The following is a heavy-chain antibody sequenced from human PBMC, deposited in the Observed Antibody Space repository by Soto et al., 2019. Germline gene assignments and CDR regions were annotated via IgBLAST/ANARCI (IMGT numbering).Heavy chain of an antibody. CDR1: GFTFSSYG. Sequence: GGSLSLSCAASGFTFSSYGMHWVRQAPGKGLEWVAVISYDGSNKYYADSVKGRFTISRDNSKNTLYLQMNSLRAEDTAVYYCAKDGSPGDYVLDYWGQGTLVTVSS. V-gene: IGHV3-30*18. D-gene: IGHD4-17*01. CDR2: ISYDGSNK. CDR3: AKDGSPGDYVLDY. J-gene: IGHJ4*02.